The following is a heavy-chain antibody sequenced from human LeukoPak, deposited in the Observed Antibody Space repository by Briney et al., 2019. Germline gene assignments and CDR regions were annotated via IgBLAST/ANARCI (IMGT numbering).Heavy chain of an antibody. CDR3: ARELSDSSGYSGTDY. CDR2: IKQDGSEK. J-gene: IGHJ4*02. V-gene: IGHV3-7*01. CDR1: GFIFSTSW. D-gene: IGHD3-22*01. Sequence: GGSLRLSCTASGFIFSTSWMAWVRQAPGKGLEWVANIKQDGSEKYYVDSVKGRFTISRDNAKNSLYLQMNSLRAEDTAVYYCARELSDSSGYSGTDYWGQGTLVTVSS.